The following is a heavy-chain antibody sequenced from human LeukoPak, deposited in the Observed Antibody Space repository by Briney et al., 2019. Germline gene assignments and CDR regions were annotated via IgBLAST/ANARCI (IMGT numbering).Heavy chain of an antibody. V-gene: IGHV4-39*07. Sequence: SETLSLTCTVSGGSISSSNYYWGWIRQPPGKGLEWIGNIYYSGSTYYNPSLKSRVTISVDTSKNQFSLKLTSVTAADTAVYYCARVYYSNSYDYWYFDLWGRGTLVTVSS. CDR2: IYYSGST. CDR1: GGSISSSNYY. D-gene: IGHD6-13*01. J-gene: IGHJ2*01. CDR3: ARVYYSNSYDYWYFDL.